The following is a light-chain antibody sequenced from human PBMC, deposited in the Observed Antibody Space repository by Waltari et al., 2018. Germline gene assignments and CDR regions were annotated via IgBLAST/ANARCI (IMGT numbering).Light chain of an antibody. CDR1: QDISNY. J-gene: IGKJ5*01. Sequence: DIQMTQSPSSLSASVGDRVTITCQASQDISNYLNWYQQKPGKAPNHLIYDASTLETGVPSTFSGSGSGTNFTFTISSLQPEDIATFYCQQYDNLPITFGQGTRLEIK. CDR2: DAS. CDR3: QQYDNLPIT. V-gene: IGKV1-33*01.